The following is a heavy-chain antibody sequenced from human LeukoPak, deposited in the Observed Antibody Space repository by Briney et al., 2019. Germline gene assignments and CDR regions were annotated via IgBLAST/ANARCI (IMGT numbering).Heavy chain of an antibody. J-gene: IGHJ6*03. CDR2: ISSSGSTI. CDR1: GFTFSAYY. Sequence: GGSLRLSCAASGFTFSAYYMSWTRQAPGKGLEWVSYISSSGSTIYYADSVKGRFTISRDNAKNSLYLQMNSLRAEDTAVYYCARTWVNYYYYYMDVWGKGTTVTVSS. CDR3: ARTWVNYYYYYMDV. D-gene: IGHD3-16*01. V-gene: IGHV3-11*04.